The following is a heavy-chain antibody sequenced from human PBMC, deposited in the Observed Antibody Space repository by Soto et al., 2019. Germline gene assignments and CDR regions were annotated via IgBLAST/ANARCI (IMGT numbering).Heavy chain of an antibody. CDR3: TTDPPVRFLERTLNYYYYMDV. CDR2: IKSKTDGGTT. Sequence: GGSLRLSCAASGFTFSNAWMSWVRQAPGKGLEWVGRIKSKTDGGTTYYAAPVKGRFTISRDDSKNTLYLQMNSLKTEDTAVYYCTTDPPVRFLERTLNYYYYMDVWGKGTTVTVSS. J-gene: IGHJ6*03. V-gene: IGHV3-15*01. CDR1: GFTFSNAW. D-gene: IGHD3-3*01.